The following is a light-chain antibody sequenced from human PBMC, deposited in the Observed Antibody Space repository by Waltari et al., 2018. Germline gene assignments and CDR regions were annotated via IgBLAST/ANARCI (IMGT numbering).Light chain of an antibody. J-gene: IGLJ2*01. Sequence: QSVLTQPPSASGTPGQTVTISCSGGSANVGTNSVSWYKQLPGVAPELLLYSDNQRPPGVRDLFSGARSGTSASLAISGLRSDDEADYYCATGDERLTGFCVFGGGTRLTV. CDR1: SANVGTNS. V-gene: IGLV1-47*02. CDR2: SDN. CDR3: ATGDERLTGFCV.